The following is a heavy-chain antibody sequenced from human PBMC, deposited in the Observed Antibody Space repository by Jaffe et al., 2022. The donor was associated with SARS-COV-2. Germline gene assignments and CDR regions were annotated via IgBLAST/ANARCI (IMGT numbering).Heavy chain of an antibody. V-gene: IGHV5-51*01. D-gene: IGHD6-13*01. Sequence: EVQLVQSGAEVKKPGESLKISCKGSGYSFTSYWIGWVRQMPGKGLEWMGIIYPGDSDTRYSPSFQGQVTISADKSISTAYLQWSSLKASDTAMYYCARHLPGYSSSWRPKAISFYYYGMDVWGQGTTVTVSS. CDR3: ARHLPGYSSSWRPKAISFYYYGMDV. CDR1: GYSFTSYW. J-gene: IGHJ6*02. CDR2: IYPGDSDT.